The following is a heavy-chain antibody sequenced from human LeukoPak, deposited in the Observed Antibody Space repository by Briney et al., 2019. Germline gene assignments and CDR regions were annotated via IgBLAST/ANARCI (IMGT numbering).Heavy chain of an antibody. CDR2: ISPTGSTT. D-gene: IGHD6-13*01. V-gene: IGHV3-74*01. Sequence: GGSLRLSCAASGFSFSGHWMHWARQLPGKGLVWVSRISPTGSTTSYADSVKGRFTVSRDNAKNTLYLQVNSLRAEDTAVYYCARGPSSNWSGLDFWGQGTLLTVSS. CDR3: ARGPSSNWSGLDF. J-gene: IGHJ4*02. CDR1: GFSFSGHW.